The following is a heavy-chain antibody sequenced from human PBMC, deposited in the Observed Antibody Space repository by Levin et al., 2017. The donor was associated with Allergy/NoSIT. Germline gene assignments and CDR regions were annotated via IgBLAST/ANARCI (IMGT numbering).Heavy chain of an antibody. Sequence: RASVKVSCKASGGTFSSYAISWVRQAPGQGLEWMGGIIPIFGTANYAQKFQGRVTITADESTSTAYMELSSLRSEDTAVYYCAMRLADRGHFDYWGQGTLVTVSS. V-gene: IGHV1-69*13. J-gene: IGHJ4*02. CDR2: IIPIFGTA. D-gene: IGHD6-19*01. CDR3: AMRLADRGHFDY. CDR1: GGTFSSYA.